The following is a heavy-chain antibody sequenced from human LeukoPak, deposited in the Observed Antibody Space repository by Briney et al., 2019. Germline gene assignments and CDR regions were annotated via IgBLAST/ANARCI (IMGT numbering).Heavy chain of an antibody. CDR2: ISGSGGST. Sequence: GGSLRLSCAASGFTFSSYAMNWVRQAPGKGLEWVSSISGSGGSTYYADSVKGRFTISRDNSKNTLYLQMNSLRAEDTAVYYSAKMPSIRSSDYYYGMDVWGQGTTVTVSS. J-gene: IGHJ6*02. D-gene: IGHD6-6*01. CDR3: AKMPSIRSSDYYYGMDV. V-gene: IGHV3-23*01. CDR1: GFTFSSYA.